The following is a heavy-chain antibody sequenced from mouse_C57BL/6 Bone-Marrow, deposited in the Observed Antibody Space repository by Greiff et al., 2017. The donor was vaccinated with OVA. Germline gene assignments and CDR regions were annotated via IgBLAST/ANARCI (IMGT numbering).Heavy chain of an antibody. J-gene: IGHJ3*01. Sequence: QVQLKESGAELVKPGASVKMSCTASGYTFTTYPIAWMQQNHGKSLEWIGNFHPYNDDTKYHEKFKGQATFPVAKSSSTVYLELSRLTSDDSAVYYCARPGDYDGDWFAYWGQGTLVTVSA. CDR3: ARPGDYDGDWFAY. D-gene: IGHD2-4*01. V-gene: IGHV1-47*01. CDR1: GYTFTTYP. CDR2: FHPYNDDT.